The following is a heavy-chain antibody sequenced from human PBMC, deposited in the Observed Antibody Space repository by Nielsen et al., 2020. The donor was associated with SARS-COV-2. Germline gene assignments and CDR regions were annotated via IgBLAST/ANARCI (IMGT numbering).Heavy chain of an antibody. Sequence: SETLSLTCTVSGGSISSYYWSWIRQPPGKGLEWIGYIYYSGSTNYNPSLKSRVTISVDTSKNQFSLKLSSVTAADTAVYYCAREPRIAAAGPDGGGFDIWGQGTMVTVSS. J-gene: IGHJ3*02. V-gene: IGHV4-59*01. D-gene: IGHD6-13*01. CDR3: AREPRIAAAGPDGGGFDI. CDR2: IYYSGST. CDR1: GGSISSYY.